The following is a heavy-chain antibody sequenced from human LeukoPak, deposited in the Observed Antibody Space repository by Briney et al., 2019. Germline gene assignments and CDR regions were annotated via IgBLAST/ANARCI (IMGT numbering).Heavy chain of an antibody. Sequence: GGSLRLSCAASGFTVSSNYMSWVRQAPGKGLEWVSVIYSGGTTYYTDSVKGRFTISRDNSKNTLYLQMNSLRVEDTAVYYCANSPYCSSTSCYGFDYWGQGTLVTVSS. CDR1: GFTVSSNY. D-gene: IGHD2-2*01. J-gene: IGHJ4*02. CDR2: IYSGGTT. V-gene: IGHV3-66*01. CDR3: ANSPYCSSTSCYGFDY.